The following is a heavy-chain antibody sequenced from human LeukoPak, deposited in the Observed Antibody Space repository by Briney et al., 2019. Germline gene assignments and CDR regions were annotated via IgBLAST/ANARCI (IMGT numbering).Heavy chain of an antibody. D-gene: IGHD5-18*01. CDR1: GFTFSDYA. J-gene: IGHJ4*02. CDR3: ARHDSFIPY. V-gene: IGHV3-23*01. CDR2: ISDSGRST. Sequence: GGSLRLSCTASGFTFSDYAMSWVRQAPGKGLEWVSGISDSGRSTYYSDSVRGRCTISRDISKNTVYLEVNNLRAEDPAVYFCARHDSFIPYWGQGTLVSVSS.